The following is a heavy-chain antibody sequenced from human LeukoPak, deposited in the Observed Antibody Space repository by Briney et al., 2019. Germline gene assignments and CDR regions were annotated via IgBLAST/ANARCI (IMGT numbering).Heavy chain of an antibody. CDR1: GFTFSSYG. D-gene: IGHD2-2*01. J-gene: IGHJ3*02. Sequence: GGSLRLSCAASGFTFSSYGMHWVRQAPGKGLEWVAFIRYDGNKKYDADSVKGRFTISRDNSKNTLYLQMNSLRAEDTAVYYCARRHAKDGAFDIWGQGTMVTVSS. CDR2: IRYDGNKK. V-gene: IGHV3-30*02. CDR3: ARRHAKDGAFDI.